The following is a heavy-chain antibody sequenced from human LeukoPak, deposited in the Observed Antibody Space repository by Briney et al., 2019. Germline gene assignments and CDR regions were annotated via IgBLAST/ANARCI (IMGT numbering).Heavy chain of an antibody. Sequence: SETLSLTCTVSGGSISSGSYYWSWSRQPGGKGLEWIGRIYTSVSTNYNPSLKSRVTISVDTSKNQFSLKLSSVTAADTAVYYCARGGYYYGSGTYYKGVDYWGQGTLVTVSS. D-gene: IGHD3-10*01. CDR2: IYTSVST. CDR3: ARGGYYYGSGTYYKGVDY. CDR1: GGSISSGSYY. J-gene: IGHJ4*02. V-gene: IGHV4-61*02.